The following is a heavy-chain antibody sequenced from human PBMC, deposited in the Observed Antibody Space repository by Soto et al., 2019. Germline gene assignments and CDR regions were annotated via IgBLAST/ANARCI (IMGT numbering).Heavy chain of an antibody. Sequence: GGSLRLSCAAVGCSISTFGMSCVHPTPGKGLEWVSSICGSDGSTYHADSVKGRLTISRDNSKNMLYLHMNSLTSDDTAVYYCARTISIFGVAFDYWGQGTQVTVSS. D-gene: IGHD3-3*01. J-gene: IGHJ4*02. CDR1: GCSISTFG. CDR2: ICGSDGST. V-gene: IGHV3-23*01. CDR3: ARTISIFGVAFDY.